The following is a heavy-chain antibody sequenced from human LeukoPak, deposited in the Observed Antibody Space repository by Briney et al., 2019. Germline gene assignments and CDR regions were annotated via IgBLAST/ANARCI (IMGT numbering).Heavy chain of an antibody. CDR2: IYYSGST. V-gene: IGHV4-59*08. Sequence: SETLSLTCTVSGGSTSSYYWSWVRHPPGEGLEWIGYIYYSGSTNYNPSPRSRATIPVDKSKNQFSRKLSSVTAADTAVYYCARGAVAGPVLVDYSGQGTLVTVSS. J-gene: IGHJ4*02. D-gene: IGHD6-19*01. CDR1: GGSTSSYY. CDR3: ARGAVAGPVLVDY.